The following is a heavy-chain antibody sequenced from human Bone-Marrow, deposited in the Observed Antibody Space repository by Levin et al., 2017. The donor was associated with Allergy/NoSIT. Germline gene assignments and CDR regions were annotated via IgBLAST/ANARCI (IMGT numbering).Heavy chain of an antibody. CDR1: GFIFSDYA. CDR2: ISGAGGST. D-gene: IGHD4-11*01. CDR3: AKDSTVIPIDYFDQ. Sequence: GESLKISCAASGFIFSDYAMSWVRQAPGRGLEWVSAISGAGGSTYYPDSVRGRFTISRDNSQNILYLQMSSLSAEDTAVYFCAKDSTVIPIDYFDQWGQGSLVTVSS. J-gene: IGHJ4*02. V-gene: IGHV3-23*01.